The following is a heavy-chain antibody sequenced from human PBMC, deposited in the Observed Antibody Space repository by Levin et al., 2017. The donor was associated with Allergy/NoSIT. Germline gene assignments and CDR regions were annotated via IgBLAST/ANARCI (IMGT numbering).Heavy chain of an antibody. Sequence: SQTLSLTCTVSGGSISSYYWSWIRQPPGKGLEWIGYIYYSGSTNYNPSLKSRVTISVDTSKNQFSLKLSSVTAADTAIYYCARDGLLRDAFDIWGQGTMVTVSS. CDR2: IYYSGST. CDR1: GGSISSYY. CDR3: ARDGLLRDAFDI. V-gene: IGHV4-59*01. J-gene: IGHJ3*02.